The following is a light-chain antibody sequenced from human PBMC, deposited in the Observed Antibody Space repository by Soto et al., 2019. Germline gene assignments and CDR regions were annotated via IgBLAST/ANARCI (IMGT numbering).Light chain of an antibody. V-gene: IGLV1-47*02. CDR1: SSNIGSNA. CDR2: GNS. Sequence: QSVLTQPPSASGTPGQRVTLSCSGGSSNIGSNAVNWYQQLPGAAPKLLMHGNSQRPSGVPVRISGSKFGTSAPLAIIGLRTEDEGDYPCAAWDDSLSGVVFGGGTKQTVL. CDR3: AAWDDSLSGVV. J-gene: IGLJ3*02.